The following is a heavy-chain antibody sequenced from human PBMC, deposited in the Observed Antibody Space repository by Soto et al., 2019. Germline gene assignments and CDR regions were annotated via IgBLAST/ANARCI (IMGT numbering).Heavy chain of an antibody. Sequence: QVQLVQSGTEEKKPGASVKVSCKASGFTFTGYAIHWVRQAPGQRLEWMGWINAGNTNTKYSQKCQGRITITRDTSASTANMELSSLRSEDTAVYYCAREGGWYVDYWGQGTLVIVSS. CDR1: GFTFTGYA. V-gene: IGHV1-3*05. J-gene: IGHJ4*02. CDR2: INAGNTNT. D-gene: IGHD6-19*01. CDR3: AREGGWYVDY.